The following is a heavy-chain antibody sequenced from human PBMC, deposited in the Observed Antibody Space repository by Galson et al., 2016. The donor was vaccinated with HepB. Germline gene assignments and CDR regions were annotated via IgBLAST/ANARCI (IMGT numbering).Heavy chain of an antibody. D-gene: IGHD1-26*01. CDR3: ARRVIMGEPDY. CDR2: IYPGTSDT. V-gene: IGHV5-51*01. Sequence: QSGAEVKKPGESLKISCQASGYSFISTWIGWVRQMPGKGLEWMGIIYPGTSDTVYNPSFRGQVTPSADASTNTAYLHWGSLTASDTAMYYCARRVIMGEPDYWGQGTLVTVSS. J-gene: IGHJ4*02. CDR1: GYSFISTW.